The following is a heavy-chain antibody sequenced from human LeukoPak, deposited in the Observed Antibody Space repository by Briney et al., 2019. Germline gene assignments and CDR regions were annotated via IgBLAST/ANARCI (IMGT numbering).Heavy chain of an antibody. CDR3: ASHKGF. J-gene: IGHJ4*02. CDR1: GGSISNNY. Sequence: SETLSLTCTVSGGSISNNYWSWFRQPPGKGLEWIGYIYYSGSTNYNPSLKSRVTISVDTSKSQFSLKLSSVTAADTTVYYCASHKGFWGQGTLVTVSS. V-gene: IGHV4-59*01. CDR2: IYYSGST.